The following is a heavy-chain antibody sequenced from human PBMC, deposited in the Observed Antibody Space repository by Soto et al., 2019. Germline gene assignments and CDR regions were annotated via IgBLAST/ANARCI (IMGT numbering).Heavy chain of an antibody. CDR1: GFTFSSYS. CDR2: ISSSSSYI. CDR3: ARVGSVRDPGEFDY. Sequence: EVQLVESGGGLVKPGGSLRLSCAASGFTFSSYSMNWVRQAPGKGLEWVSSISSSSSYIYYADSVKGRFTISRDNAKNSLYLQMNSLRAEDTAVYYCARVGSVRDPGEFDYWGQGTLVTVSS. J-gene: IGHJ4*02. V-gene: IGHV3-21*01. D-gene: IGHD3-10*01.